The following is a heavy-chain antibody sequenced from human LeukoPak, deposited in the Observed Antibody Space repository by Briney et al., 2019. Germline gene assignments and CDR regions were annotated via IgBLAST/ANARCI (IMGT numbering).Heavy chain of an antibody. CDR3: ARAPVTSCRGAYCYPFDY. D-gene: IGHD2-21*01. Sequence: GGSLRLSCAASGFTFDDSGMSWVRQAPGKGLEWVSATSSSDAGTYYADSVRGRFTISRDNSKNTLYLQMNSLRLEDAAVYFCARAPVTSCRGAYCYPFDYWGQGTQVTVSS. J-gene: IGHJ4*02. CDR2: TSSSDAGT. CDR1: GFTFDDSG. V-gene: IGHV3-23*01.